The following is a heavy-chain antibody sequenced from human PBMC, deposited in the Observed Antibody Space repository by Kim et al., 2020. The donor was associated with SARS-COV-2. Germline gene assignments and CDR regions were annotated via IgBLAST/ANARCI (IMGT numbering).Heavy chain of an antibody. CDR1: GFTFSSYA. CDR3: ARVWQQLVLYYYYGMDV. J-gene: IGHJ6*01. V-gene: IGHV3-30*04. Sequence: GGSLRLSCAASGFTFSSYAMHWVRQAPGKGLEWVAVISYDGSNKYYADSVKGRFTISRDNSKNTLYLQMHSLRAEDTAVYYCARVWQQLVLYYYYGMDV. CDR2: ISYDGSNK. D-gene: IGHD6-13*01.